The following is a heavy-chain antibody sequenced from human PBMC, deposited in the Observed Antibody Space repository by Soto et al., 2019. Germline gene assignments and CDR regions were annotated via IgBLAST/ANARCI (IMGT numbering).Heavy chain of an antibody. J-gene: IGHJ6*03. V-gene: IGHV4-31*03. Sequence: QVQLQESGPGLVKPSQTLSLTCTVSGGSISSGGYYWSWIRQHPGKGLEWIGYIYYSGSTYYNPSLKNRVTISVDTDKNQFSLKLSSVTAADTAVYYCARAGNDFWSGYTYYYDYYMDVWGKGTTVTVSS. CDR1: GGSISSGGYY. CDR2: IYYSGST. CDR3: ARAGNDFWSGYTYYYDYYMDV. D-gene: IGHD3-3*01.